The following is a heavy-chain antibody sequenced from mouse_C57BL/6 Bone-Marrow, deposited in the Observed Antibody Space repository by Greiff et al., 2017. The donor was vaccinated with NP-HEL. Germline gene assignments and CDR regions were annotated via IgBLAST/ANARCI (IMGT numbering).Heavy chain of an antibody. CDR1: GYAFSSSW. D-gene: IGHD1-1*01. J-gene: IGHJ3*01. V-gene: IGHV1-82*01. Sequence: QVQLQQSGPELVKPGASVKISCKASGYAFSSSWMNWVKQRPGKGLEWIGRIYPGDGDTNYNGKFKGKATLTADKSSSTDYMQLSSLTSEDSAVYCCLVVAKDWFAYWGQGTLVTVSA. CDR3: LVVAKDWFAY. CDR2: IYPGDGDT.